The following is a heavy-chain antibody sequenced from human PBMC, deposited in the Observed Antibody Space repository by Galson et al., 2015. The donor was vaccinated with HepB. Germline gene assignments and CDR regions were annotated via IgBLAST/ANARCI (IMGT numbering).Heavy chain of an antibody. V-gene: IGHV3-21*01. Sequence: SLRLSCAASGFTFNSYSMNWVRQAPGKGLEWVSFISSCSSYIFYADSVKGRFTISRDNAKNSLYLQMNSLRAEDTAVYYCARDLFGGYGWFDPWGQGTLVTVSS. CDR3: ARDLFGGYGWFDP. CDR1: GFTFNSYS. J-gene: IGHJ5*02. D-gene: IGHD5-12*01. CDR2: ISSCSSYI.